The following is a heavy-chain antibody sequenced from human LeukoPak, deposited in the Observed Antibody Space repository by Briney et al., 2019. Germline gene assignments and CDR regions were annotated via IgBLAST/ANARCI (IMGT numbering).Heavy chain of an antibody. CDR3: ARDLSSGAFDI. CDR2: IIAYNGNT. Sequence: ASVKVSCKTSDYTFTSYGISWVRPAPGEGLEWMGWIIAYNGNTNYAQKLQGRVTMTTDTSTSTAYMELRSLKSDDTAVYYCARDLSSGAFDIWGQGTMVTVSS. V-gene: IGHV1-18*01. J-gene: IGHJ3*02. D-gene: IGHD6-6*01. CDR1: DYTFTSYG.